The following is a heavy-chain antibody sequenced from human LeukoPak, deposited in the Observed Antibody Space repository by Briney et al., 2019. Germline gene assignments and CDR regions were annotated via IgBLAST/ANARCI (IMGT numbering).Heavy chain of an antibody. CDR2: ISYDGSNK. CDR1: GFTFSSYG. J-gene: IGHJ4*02. D-gene: IGHD1-26*01. V-gene: IGHV3-30*18. Sequence: GGSLRLSCAASGFTFSSYGMHWVRQAPGKGLEWVAVISYDGSNKYYADSVKGRFTISRDNSKNTLYLQMNSLRAEDTAVYYCANVGYSGSYSDYWGQGTLVTVSS. CDR3: ANVGYSGSYSDY.